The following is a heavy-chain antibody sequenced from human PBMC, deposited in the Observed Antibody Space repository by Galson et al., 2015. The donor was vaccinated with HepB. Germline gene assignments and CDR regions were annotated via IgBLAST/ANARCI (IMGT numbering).Heavy chain of an antibody. CDR3: ARGNMFDI. CDR1: GDSVSSNSAT. Sequence: CAISGDSVSSNSATWSWIRQSPSRGLEWLGRTYYRSKWYNDYAVSVKGRITINPDTSRNQFSLQLNSVTPEDTAFYYCARGNMFDIWGQGTLVTVSS. V-gene: IGHV6-1*01. D-gene: IGHD1/OR15-1a*01. J-gene: IGHJ3*02. CDR2: TYYRSKWYN.